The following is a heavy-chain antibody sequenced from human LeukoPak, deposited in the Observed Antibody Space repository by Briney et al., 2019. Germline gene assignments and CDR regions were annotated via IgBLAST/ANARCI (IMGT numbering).Heavy chain of an antibody. CDR2: ISSSSSYI. J-gene: IGHJ6*02. Sequence: GGPLRLSCAASGFTFSSYSMNWVRQAPGKGLEWVSSISSSSSYIYYADSVKGRFTISRDNAKNSLYLQMNSLRAEDTAVYYCARESALRGWNDDYYGMDVWGQGTTVTVSS. V-gene: IGHV3-21*01. CDR3: ARESALRGWNDDYYGMDV. CDR1: GFTFSSYS. D-gene: IGHD1-1*01.